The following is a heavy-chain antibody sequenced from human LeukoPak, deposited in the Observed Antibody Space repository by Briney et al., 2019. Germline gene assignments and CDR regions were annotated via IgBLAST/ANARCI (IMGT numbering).Heavy chain of an antibody. CDR1: GGSISSSSYY. J-gene: IGHJ3*02. D-gene: IGHD5-18*01. CDR3: ARPSRGYSYGYEAFDI. V-gene: IGHV4-39*07. Sequence: SETLSLTCTVSGGSISSSSYYWGWIRQPPGRGLEWIGSIYYSGSTYYNPSLKSRVTISVDTSKNQFSLKLSSVTAADTAVYYCARPSRGYSYGYEAFDIWGQGTMVTVSS. CDR2: IYYSGST.